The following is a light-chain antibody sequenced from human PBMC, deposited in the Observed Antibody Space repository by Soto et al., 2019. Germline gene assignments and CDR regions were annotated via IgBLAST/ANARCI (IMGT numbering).Light chain of an antibody. CDR2: DAS. V-gene: IGKV1-5*01. CDR1: QSASTF. Sequence: DIQMTESPSTLSASVGDRVTITCRASQSASTFLAWYQQKPGQAPKLLIYDASTLQSGVPSRFSASGSGTEFALTISGLQPDHFAVYYCQQYNRYAVTFGQGTKVDIK. J-gene: IGKJ1*01. CDR3: QQYNRYAVT.